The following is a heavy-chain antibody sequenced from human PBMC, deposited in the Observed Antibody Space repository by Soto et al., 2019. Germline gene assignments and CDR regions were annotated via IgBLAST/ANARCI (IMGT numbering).Heavy chain of an antibody. J-gene: IGHJ3*02. V-gene: IGHV3-23*01. CDR2: ITKTGRST. D-gene: IGHD3-3*01. CDR3: TKDGDAYDFAFDK. Sequence: GGSLRLSCATSGFSFSNYGMNWVRQAPGKGLEWVSGITKTGRSTFIADSVRGRFTISRDNLKNIMYLQMNSLRVDDTALYYCTKDGDAYDFAFDKWGQGTMVTVSS. CDR1: GFSFSNYG.